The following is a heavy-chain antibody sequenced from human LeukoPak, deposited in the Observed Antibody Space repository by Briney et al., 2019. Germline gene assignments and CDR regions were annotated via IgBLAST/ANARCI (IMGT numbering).Heavy chain of an antibody. CDR3: ARRITKPGAFDI. CDR2: IYYSGST. J-gene: IGHJ3*02. Sequence: PSETLSLTCTVSGGSISSYYWSWIRQPPGKGLEWIGYIYYSGSTNYNPSLKSRVTISVDTSKNQFSLKLSSVTAADTAVYYCARRITKPGAFDIWGQGTMVTVSS. CDR1: GGSISSYY. D-gene: IGHD1-14*01. V-gene: IGHV4-59*08.